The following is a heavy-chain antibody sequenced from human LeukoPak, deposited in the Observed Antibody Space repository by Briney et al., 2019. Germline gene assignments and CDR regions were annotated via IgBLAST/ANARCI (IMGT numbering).Heavy chain of an antibody. V-gene: IGHV1-69*01. CDR1: GGTFGNYS. Sequence: SVKVSCKASGGTFGNYSISWVRQAPGQGLEWMGVIIPIYGTANYAQMFRDRVTIIADESTGTVFMERSSLNSQDTAVYYCARQGGASYYFYMDVWGKGTTVTISS. D-gene: IGHD3-22*01. CDR3: ARQGGASYYFYMDV. CDR2: IIPIYGTA. J-gene: IGHJ6*03.